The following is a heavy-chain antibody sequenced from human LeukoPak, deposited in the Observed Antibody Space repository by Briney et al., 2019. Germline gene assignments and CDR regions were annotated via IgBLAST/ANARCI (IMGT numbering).Heavy chain of an antibody. CDR2: INPGDSDT. Sequence: GESLKISCKGSGYRFTTYWIGWVRQMPGKGLEWMGIINPGDSDTRYSPSFQGQVTISADKSISTAYLLWSSLKASDTAMYYCARHPITRYYDSSGYSAAGPDYWGQGTLVAVSS. CDR1: GYRFTTYW. V-gene: IGHV5-51*01. CDR3: ARHPITRYYDSSGYSAAGPDY. J-gene: IGHJ4*02. D-gene: IGHD3-22*01.